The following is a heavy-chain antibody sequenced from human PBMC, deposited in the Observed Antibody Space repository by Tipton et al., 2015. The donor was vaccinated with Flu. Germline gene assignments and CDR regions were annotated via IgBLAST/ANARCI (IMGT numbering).Heavy chain of an antibody. D-gene: IGHD3-10*02. CDR2: VYHGGTT. CDR3: ARHTGDSVRGVIDY. V-gene: IGHV4-38-2*02. J-gene: IGHJ4*02. Sequence: TLSLTCTVSGYSISSRYYWGWIRQPPGKGLEWIGCVYHGGTTYYNPSLTSRVTLSVDRSENQFSLRLSSVTAADTAVYYCARHTGDSVRGVIDYWGQGTLVTVSS. CDR1: GYSISSRYY.